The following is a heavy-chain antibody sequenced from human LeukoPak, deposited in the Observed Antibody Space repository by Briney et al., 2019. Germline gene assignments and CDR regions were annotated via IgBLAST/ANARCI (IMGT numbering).Heavy chain of an antibody. V-gene: IGHV3-48*03. CDR3: ATYCSSTSCYKTRYMDV. D-gene: IGHD2-2*01. CDR2: ISSSGSTK. CDR1: GFTFSSYE. J-gene: IGHJ6*02. Sequence: GGSLRLSCAASGFTFSSYEMIWVRQAPGKGLEWLSYISSSGSTKYYADSVKGRFTISRDNAENSLYLQMNSLRAEDMAVYYCATYCSSTSCYKTRYMDVWGQGATVTVSS.